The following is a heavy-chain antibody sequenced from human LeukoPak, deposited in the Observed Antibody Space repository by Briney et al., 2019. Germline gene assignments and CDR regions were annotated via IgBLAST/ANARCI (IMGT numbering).Heavy chain of an antibody. CDR1: GFTFSSYG. D-gene: IGHD4-11*01. J-gene: IGHJ6*03. V-gene: IGHV3-33*01. CDR2: IWYDGSNK. Sequence: GGSLRLSCAASGFTFSSYGMHWVRQAPGKGLEWVAVIWYDGSNKYYADSVKGRFTISRDNSKNTLYLQMNSLRAEDTAVYYCARGGYDYSNSARLLYYYYMDVWGKGTTVTVSS. CDR3: ARGGYDYSNSARLLYYYYMDV.